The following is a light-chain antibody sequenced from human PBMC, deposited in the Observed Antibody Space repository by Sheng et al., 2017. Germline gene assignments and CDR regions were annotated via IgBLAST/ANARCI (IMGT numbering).Light chain of an antibody. CDR3: SSFTTTSTRL. J-gene: IGLJ1*01. CDR1: SNDVGGYNY. CDR2: DVS. V-gene: IGLV2-14*03. Sequence: QSALTQPASMSGSPGQSITLSCTGTSNDVGGYNYVSWYQQHPGKAPKLMIYDVSNRPSGVSNRFSGSKSGNTASLTISGLQAEDEADYYCSSFTTTSTRLFGTGTRVTVL.